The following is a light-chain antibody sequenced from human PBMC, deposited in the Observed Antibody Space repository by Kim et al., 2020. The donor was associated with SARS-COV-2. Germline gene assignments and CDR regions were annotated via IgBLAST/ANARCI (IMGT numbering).Light chain of an antibody. Sequence: DIVMTQSTDSLAVSLGERATINCKSSQSVLYRSNNKNYLAWFQQKPGQPPRLLIYWASTRESGVPDRFSGSGSGTDFTLTISSLQAEDVAVYYCQQYFDTPATFGQGTKVEIK. CDR3: QQYFDTPAT. V-gene: IGKV4-1*01. J-gene: IGKJ1*01. CDR2: WAS. CDR1: QSVLYRSNNKNY.